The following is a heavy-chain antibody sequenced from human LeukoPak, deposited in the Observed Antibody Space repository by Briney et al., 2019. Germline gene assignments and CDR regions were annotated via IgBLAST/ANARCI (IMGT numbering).Heavy chain of an antibody. CDR1: GFTFSSYG. V-gene: IGHV3-30*02. CDR2: IRYDGSNK. CDR3: AKDREVRGVIIYYGMDV. D-gene: IGHD3-10*01. Sequence: PGGSLRLSCAASGFTFSSYGMHWVRQAPGKGLEWVAFIRYDGSNKYSADSVKGRFTISRDSSKNTLYLQMNSLRAEDTAVYYCAKDREVRGVIIYYGMDVWGQGTTVTVSS. J-gene: IGHJ6*02.